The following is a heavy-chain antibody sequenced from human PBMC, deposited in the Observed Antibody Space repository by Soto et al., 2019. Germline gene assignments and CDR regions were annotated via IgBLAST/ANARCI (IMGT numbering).Heavy chain of an antibody. V-gene: IGHV3-7*01. J-gene: IGHJ4*02. CDR1: GFTFSNYW. CDR3: ARALVNGGDY. CDR2: IKQDGSET. Sequence: EVQLVESGGGLVQPGGSLRLSCAASGFTFSNYWMTWVRQAPGKGLEWVANIKQDGSETYFVDSVKGRFTISKDNAKNSLYLQRNSLRAEDTAVYYCARALVNGGDYWGQGTLVTVSS. D-gene: IGHD2-8*02.